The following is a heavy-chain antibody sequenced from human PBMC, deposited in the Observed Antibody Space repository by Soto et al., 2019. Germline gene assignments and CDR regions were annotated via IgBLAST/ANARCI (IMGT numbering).Heavy chain of an antibody. CDR1: GYTFTGYY. J-gene: IGHJ6*02. Sequence: AASVKVSCKASGYTFTGYYVHWVQQAPGQALEWMGWINPNSGDTYLAQRFQGRVTMNRDTSIGTAYMELRGLTSDDTAEYYCAKGGAIVAAGTRVYLYNAMDVWGQGTTVTVSS. CDR3: AKGGAIVAAGTRVYLYNAMDV. V-gene: IGHV1-2*02. CDR2: INPNSGDT. D-gene: IGHD1-26*01.